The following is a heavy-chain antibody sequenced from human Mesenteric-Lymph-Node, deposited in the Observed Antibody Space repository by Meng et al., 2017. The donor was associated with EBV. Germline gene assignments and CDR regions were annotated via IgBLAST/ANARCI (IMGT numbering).Heavy chain of an antibody. CDR1: GGSIRSSNW. V-gene: IGHV4-4*02. CDR3: ARVTVTGGYYFDY. J-gene: IGHJ4*02. CDR2: IYHSGRT. Sequence: PLQEAGPGLVKPSETLSLTCKVSGGSIRSSNWWSWVRQPPGKGLEWIGEIYHSGRTSYNPSLKSRVSLSVEKSKNHFSLNLSSVTAADTAVYYCARVTVTGGYYFDYWGQGSLVTVSS. D-gene: IGHD4-17*01.